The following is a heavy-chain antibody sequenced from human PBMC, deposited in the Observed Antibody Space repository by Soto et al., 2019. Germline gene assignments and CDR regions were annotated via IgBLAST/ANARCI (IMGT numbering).Heavy chain of an antibody. V-gene: IGHV1-69*01. CDR2: IIPAFGSA. CDR1: GGTFIDYA. D-gene: IGHD5-18*01. Sequence: QVQLVQSGAEVMKPGSSVKVSCRASGGTFIDYAISWVRQAPGQGLEWMGGIIPAFGSANYAQKFEGRVTITADESATTAYMELSSLRSEDTAVYYCARGPRYSYAYNWFDPWGQGNLVTVSS. CDR3: ARGPRYSYAYNWFDP. J-gene: IGHJ5*02.